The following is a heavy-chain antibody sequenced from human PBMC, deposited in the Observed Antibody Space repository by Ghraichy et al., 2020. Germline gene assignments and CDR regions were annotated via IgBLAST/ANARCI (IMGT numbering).Heavy chain of an antibody. CDR1: GGSISSSSYY. CDR2: IYYSGST. D-gene: IGHD3-10*01. J-gene: IGHJ4*02. CDR3: ARQGPLRYGSGSYDVFDY. V-gene: IGHV4-39*01. Sequence: SETLSLTCTVSGGSISSSSYYWGWIRQPPGKGLEWIGSIYYSGSTYYNPSLKSRVTISVDTSKNQFSLKLSSVTAADTAVYYCARQGPLRYGSGSYDVFDYWGQGTLVTVSS.